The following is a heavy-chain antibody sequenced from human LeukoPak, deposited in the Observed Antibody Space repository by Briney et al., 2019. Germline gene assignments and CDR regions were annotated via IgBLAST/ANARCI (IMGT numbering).Heavy chain of an antibody. J-gene: IGHJ4*02. CDR2: IIPIFGTA. CDR3: ASYLPTSKYYYDSSGYYSD. V-gene: IGHV1-69*05. D-gene: IGHD3-22*01. Sequence: SVKVSCKASGGTFSSYAISWVRQAPGQGLEWMGRIIPIFGTANYAQKFQGRVTITTDESTSTAYMELSSLRSEDTAVYYCASYLPTSKYYYDSSGYYSDWGQGTLVTISS. CDR1: GGTFSSYA.